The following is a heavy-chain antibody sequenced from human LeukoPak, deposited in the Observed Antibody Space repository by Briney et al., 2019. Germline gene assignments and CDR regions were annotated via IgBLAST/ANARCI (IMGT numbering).Heavy chain of an antibody. Sequence: PSETLSLTCTVSGGSISSYYWSWIRQPPGKGLEWIGYIYYSGSTNYNPSLKSRVTISVDTSKNQFTLKLSSVTAADTAVYYCARGSADMIIGGTYYFDYWGQGTLVTVSS. D-gene: IGHD3-22*01. CDR2: IYYSGST. CDR3: ARGSADMIIGGTYYFDY. V-gene: IGHV4-59*01. J-gene: IGHJ4*02. CDR1: GGSISSYY.